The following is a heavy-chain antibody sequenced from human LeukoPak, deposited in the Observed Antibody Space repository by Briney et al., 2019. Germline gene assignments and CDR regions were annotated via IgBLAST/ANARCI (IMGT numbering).Heavy chain of an antibody. Sequence: SETLSLTCTVSGGSISSGNYWWSWICQHPGKGLEWIGYIYYSGSTLCNPSLQSRASISVDTSKNQFSLRLNSVTAADTAVYYCAISDGYCSSTTCYNPFDYWGQGTLVTVSS. D-gene: IGHD2-2*02. J-gene: IGHJ4*02. CDR1: GGSISSGNYW. CDR3: AISDGYCSSTTCYNPFDY. V-gene: IGHV4-31*03. CDR2: IYYSGST.